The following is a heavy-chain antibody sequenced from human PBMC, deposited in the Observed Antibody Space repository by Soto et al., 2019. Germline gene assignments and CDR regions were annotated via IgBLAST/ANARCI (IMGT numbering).Heavy chain of an antibody. D-gene: IGHD3-3*01. CDR1: GFSLSTSGVG. CDR2: IYWDDDN. CDR3: ANYTIFGVVIAFDI. V-gene: IGHV2-5*02. J-gene: IGHJ3*02. Sequence: QITLKESGPTLVKPTQTLTLTCTFSGFSLSTSGVGVGWIRQPPGKALEWLALIYWDDDNRYSPSLKSRPTITKDTSKNQVDLTMTNMDPVDTATYYCANYTIFGVVIAFDIWGQGTMVTVSS.